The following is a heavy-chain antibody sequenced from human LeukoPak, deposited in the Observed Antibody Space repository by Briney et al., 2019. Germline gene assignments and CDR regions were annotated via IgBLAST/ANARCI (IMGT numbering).Heavy chain of an antibody. J-gene: IGHJ4*02. CDR2: ISGSGTGT. CDR3: ARGSELRYFDWLLRPATYYFDY. CDR1: GLTFSKYP. D-gene: IGHD3-9*01. Sequence: GGSLRLSCAASGLTFSKYPMTWVRQAPGKGLEWVSCISGSGTGTYYADSVKGRFTISRDNSKNTLYLQMNSLRAEDTAVYYCARGSELRYFDWLLRPATYYFDYWGQGTLVTVSS. V-gene: IGHV3-23*01.